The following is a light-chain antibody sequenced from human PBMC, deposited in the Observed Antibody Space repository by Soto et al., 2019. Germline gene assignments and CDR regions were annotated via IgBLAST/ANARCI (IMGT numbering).Light chain of an antibody. CDR2: DAS. V-gene: IGKV3-11*01. Sequence: EIVLTQSPATLSLSPGERATLSCRASQSVSSYLAWYQQKPGQAPRLLIYDASNRATGIPARFSGSGSGTDFTLTIRSLGPEDFAVYYCQQRSNWPPMYTFGQGTKLEIK. CDR1: QSVSSY. J-gene: IGKJ2*01. CDR3: QQRSNWPPMYT.